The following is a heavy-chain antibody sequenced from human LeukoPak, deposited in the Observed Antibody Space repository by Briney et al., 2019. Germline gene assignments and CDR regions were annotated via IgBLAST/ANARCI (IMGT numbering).Heavy chain of an antibody. CDR1: GASINSSGYY. CDR2: IFYNGNT. Sequence: SETLSLTCTVSGASINSSGYYWSWIRQHPVEGLEWIGYIFYNGNTYYNPSVKSRFTISGDTSKNRFSLNLRSVTAADTAMYYCVRGMRSGGNSTWGSWGKGTLVTVS. D-gene: IGHD4-23*01. CDR3: VRGMRSGGNSTWGS. V-gene: IGHV4-31*03. J-gene: IGHJ5*02.